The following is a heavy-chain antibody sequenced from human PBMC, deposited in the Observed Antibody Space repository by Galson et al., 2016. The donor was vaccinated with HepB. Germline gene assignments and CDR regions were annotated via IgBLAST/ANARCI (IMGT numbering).Heavy chain of an antibody. CDR1: GGSISRYY. D-gene: IGHD1-7*01. CDR2: IYISGST. CDR3: ARVLGTTTAFDI. Sequence: ETLSLTCTVSGGSISRYYWSWIRQPAGTGLESIGRIYISGSTSYNPSLKSRVTMSIDTSKNQFTLKLSSVTAADTAVYYCARVLGTTTAFDIWGQGTIVTVSS. J-gene: IGHJ3*02. V-gene: IGHV4-4*07.